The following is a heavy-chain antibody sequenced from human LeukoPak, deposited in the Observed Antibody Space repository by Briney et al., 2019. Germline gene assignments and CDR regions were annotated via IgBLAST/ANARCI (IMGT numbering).Heavy chain of an antibody. V-gene: IGHV1-18*01. CDR2: ISAYNGNT. CDR3: ATRMVRGVIIPSKNAFDI. J-gene: IGHJ3*02. Sequence: AASVKVSCKASGYTFTSYGISWVRQAPGQGLEWMGWISAYNGNTNYAQKLQGRVTMTTGTSTSTAYMELRSLRSDDTAVYYCATRMVRGVIIPSKNAFDIWGQGTMVTVSS. CDR1: GYTFTSYG. D-gene: IGHD3-10*01.